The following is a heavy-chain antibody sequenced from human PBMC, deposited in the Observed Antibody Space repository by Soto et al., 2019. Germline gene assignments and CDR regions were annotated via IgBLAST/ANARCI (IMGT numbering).Heavy chain of an antibody. CDR2: INSRTGGT. J-gene: IGHJ4*02. CDR1: GYTFTDYY. CDR3: ARMPHRGPRDH. V-gene: IGHV1-2*02. D-gene: IGHD3-10*01. Sequence: QVQVVQSGAEVKKPGASVKVSCKASGYTFTDYYFHWVRQAPGQGLEWVGWINSRTGGTKYAQKFQGRVTVTRDTSISTLYMELSALTSDDTAVYYCARMPHRGPRDHWGQGTLVTVSS.